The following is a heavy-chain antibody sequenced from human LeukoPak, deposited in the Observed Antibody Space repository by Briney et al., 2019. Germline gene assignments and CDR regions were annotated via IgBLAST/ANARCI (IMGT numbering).Heavy chain of an antibody. CDR2: ISSSSSYI. CDR1: GFTFSSYS. CDR3: AKDISIAVAGTAAFDY. D-gene: IGHD6-19*01. V-gene: IGHV3-21*04. Sequence: GGSLRLSCAASGFTFSSYSMNWVRQAPGKGLEWVSSISSSSSYIYYADSVKGRFTISRDNAKNSLYLQMNSLRAEDTALYYCAKDISIAVAGTAAFDYWGQGTLVTVSS. J-gene: IGHJ4*02.